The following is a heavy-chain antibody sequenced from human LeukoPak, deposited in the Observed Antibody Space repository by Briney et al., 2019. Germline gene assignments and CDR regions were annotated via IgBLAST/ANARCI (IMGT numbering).Heavy chain of an antibody. V-gene: IGHV4-38-2*02. CDR2: INHSGST. Sequence: SETLSLTCTVSGYSISSGYYWGWIRQPPGKGLEWIGEINHSGSTNSNPSLKSRVTISVDTSKNQFSLELSSVTAADTAVYYCARGPSIQLWSDPYYYYGMDVWGQGTTVTVSS. J-gene: IGHJ6*02. D-gene: IGHD5-18*01. CDR3: ARGPSIQLWSDPYYYYGMDV. CDR1: GYSISSGYY.